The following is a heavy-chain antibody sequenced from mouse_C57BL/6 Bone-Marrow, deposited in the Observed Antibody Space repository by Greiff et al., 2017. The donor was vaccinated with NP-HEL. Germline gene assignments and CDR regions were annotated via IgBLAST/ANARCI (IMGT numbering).Heavy chain of an antibody. CDR1: GFTFSDAW. V-gene: IGHV6-6*01. Sequence: EVQGVESGGGLVQPGGSMKLSCAASGFTFSDAWMDWVRQSPEKGLEWVAEIRNKANNHATYYAESVKGRFTISRDDSKSSVYLQMNSLRAEDTGIYYCTRLELAYYVDYWGQGTTLTVSS. J-gene: IGHJ2*01. CDR3: TRLELAYYVDY. CDR2: IRNKANNHAT.